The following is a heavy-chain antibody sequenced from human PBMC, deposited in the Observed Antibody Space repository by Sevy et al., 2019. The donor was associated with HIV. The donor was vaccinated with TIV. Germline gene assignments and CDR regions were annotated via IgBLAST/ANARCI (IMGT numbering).Heavy chain of an antibody. CDR3: VRDHHLRGRHWFDS. V-gene: IGHV4-39*02. D-gene: IGHD3-16*01. CDR2: MHYGGNT. J-gene: IGHJ5*01. CDR1: GGSLESPTFY. Sequence: SETLSLTCTASGGSLESPTFYWGWVRQPPGERLEWIAAMHYGGNTYYNPSLKDRLAMSIDTSKNQFSLNLTSVTAADAAVYHCVRDHHLRGRHWFDSWGQGALVTVSS.